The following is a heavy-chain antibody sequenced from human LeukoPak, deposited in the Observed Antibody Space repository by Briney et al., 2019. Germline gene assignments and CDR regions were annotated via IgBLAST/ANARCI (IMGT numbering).Heavy chain of an antibody. D-gene: IGHD2-2*01. CDR2: IIPIFGTA. V-gene: IGHV1-69*01. CDR1: GGTFSSYA. CDR3: ARTDCSSTSCYEAGQGAFDI. Sequence: SVKVSCKASGGTFSSYAISWVRQAPVQGLEWMGGIIPIFGTANYAQKFQGRVTITADESTSTAYMELSSLRSEDTAVYYCARTDCSSTSCYEAGQGAFDIWGQGTMVTVSS. J-gene: IGHJ3*02.